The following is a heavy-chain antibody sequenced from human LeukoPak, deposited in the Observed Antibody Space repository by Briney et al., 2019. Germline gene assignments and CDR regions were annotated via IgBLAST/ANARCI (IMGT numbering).Heavy chain of an antibody. J-gene: IGHJ4*02. CDR1: GFTFSSYG. V-gene: IGHV3-30*02. CDR2: IQSDGSNK. CDR3: ARDRKCSSTSCYRLDY. Sequence: GGSLRLSCAASGFTFSSYGMHWVRQAPGKGLEWVAFIQSDGSNKYYADSVKGRFTISRDNSKNTLYLQMNSLRAEDAAVYYCARDRKCSSTSCYRLDYWGQGTLVTVSS. D-gene: IGHD2-2*01.